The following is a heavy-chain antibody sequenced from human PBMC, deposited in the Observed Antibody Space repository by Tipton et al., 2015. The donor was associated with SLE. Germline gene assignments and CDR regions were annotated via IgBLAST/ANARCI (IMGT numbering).Heavy chain of an antibody. Sequence: LRLSCTVSGGSISPYYWSWIRQPPGKGLEWIGEINHSGSTNYNPSLKSRVTISVDTSKNQFSLQLDSVTPEDTAVYYCARDSGWLVDCWGHGTLVTVSS. D-gene: IGHD6-19*01. CDR3: ARDSGWLVDC. CDR2: INHSGST. J-gene: IGHJ4*01. V-gene: IGHV4-34*01. CDR1: GGSISPYY.